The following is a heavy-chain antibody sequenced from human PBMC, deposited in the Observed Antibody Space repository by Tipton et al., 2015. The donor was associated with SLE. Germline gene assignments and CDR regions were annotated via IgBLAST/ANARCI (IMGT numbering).Heavy chain of an antibody. D-gene: IGHD3-22*01. CDR2: ISGYNGNT. CDR1: GYTFTNYG. V-gene: IGHV1-18*01. CDR3: ARTGRNYYYDSSGYYGFDY. J-gene: IGHJ4*02. Sequence: QLVQSGAEVKKPGASVKVSCKASGYTFTNYGISWVRQAPGQGLEWMGWISGYNGNTNYAQKLQGRVAMTTDTSTNTVYMELRSLRSDDTAVYYCARTGRNYYYDSSGYYGFDYWGQGTLVTVSS.